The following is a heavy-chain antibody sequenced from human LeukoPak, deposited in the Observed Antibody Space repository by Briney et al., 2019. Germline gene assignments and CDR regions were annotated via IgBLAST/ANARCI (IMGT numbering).Heavy chain of an antibody. CDR1: GFTFSRSA. CDR2: ISYDGGNK. CDR3: SPLVPFDY. D-gene: IGHD6-13*01. Sequence: GRSLRLSCAASGFTFSRSAMHWVRQAPGKGLGWVAIISYDGGNKYYADSVKGRFTISRDNSKNTLYLQMNSLRAEDTALYYCSPLVPFDYWGQGTLVTVSS. J-gene: IGHJ4*02. V-gene: IGHV3-30*04.